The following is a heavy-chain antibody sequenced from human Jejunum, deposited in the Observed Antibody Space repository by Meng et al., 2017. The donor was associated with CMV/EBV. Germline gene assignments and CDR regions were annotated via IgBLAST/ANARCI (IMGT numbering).Heavy chain of an antibody. CDR1: GLTFKNYV. J-gene: IGHJ4*02. V-gene: IGHV3-23*01. Sequence: AASGLTFKNYVMTGVRQAPGKGLEWVSSISASGGSTFYADSVKGRCSISRDNSNNALYLQINSLRAEDTAVFYCAKGGDGSKRIDYWGQGSLVTVSS. CDR3: AKGGDGSKRIDY. CDR2: ISASGGST. D-gene: IGHD2-15*01.